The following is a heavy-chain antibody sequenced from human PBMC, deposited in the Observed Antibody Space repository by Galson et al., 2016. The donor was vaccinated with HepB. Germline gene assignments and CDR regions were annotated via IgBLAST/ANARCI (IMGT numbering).Heavy chain of an antibody. D-gene: IGHD5-12*01. Sequence: SLRLSCAVSGITVSDTYMSWVRQAPGTGLEWVSVIYRDGRTYHGDSVKGRFSIPRDISKNTLYLQMNSLRADDTAVYYCARVGGYDGYYFDFWGQGALVTVSS. CDR3: ARVGGYDGYYFDF. CDR1: GITVSDTY. J-gene: IGHJ4*02. CDR2: IYRDGRT. V-gene: IGHV3-53*01.